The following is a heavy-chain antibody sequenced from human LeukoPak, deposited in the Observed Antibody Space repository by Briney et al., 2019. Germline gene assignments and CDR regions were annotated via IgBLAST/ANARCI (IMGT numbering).Heavy chain of an antibody. CDR2: IYYSGST. D-gene: IGHD2-8*01. CDR1: GGSISSSSYY. V-gene: IGHV4-61*01. Sequence: PSETLSLTCTVSGGSISSSSYYWSWIRQPPGKGLEWIGYIYYSGSTNYNPSLKSRVTISVDTSKNQFSLKLSSVTAADTAVYYCAREGDCGDGVCQTDSWGQGTLVTVSS. J-gene: IGHJ4*02. CDR3: AREGDCGDGVCQTDS.